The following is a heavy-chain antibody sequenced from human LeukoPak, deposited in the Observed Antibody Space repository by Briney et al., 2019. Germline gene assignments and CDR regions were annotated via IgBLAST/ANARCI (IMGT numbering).Heavy chain of an antibody. CDR1: GFTFSSYS. Sequence: GGSLRLSCAASGFTFSSYSMHWVRQAPGKGLEWVSSISSSSSSYSYTYYADSVKGRFTISRDNAKNALLLQMNSLRAEDTAVYYCAKAPGYFDLWGRGTLVTVSS. J-gene: IGHJ2*01. CDR2: ISSSSSSYSYT. CDR3: AKAPGYFDL. V-gene: IGHV3-21*04.